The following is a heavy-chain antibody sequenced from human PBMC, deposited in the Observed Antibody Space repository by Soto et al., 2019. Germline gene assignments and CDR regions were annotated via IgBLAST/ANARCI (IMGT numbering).Heavy chain of an antibody. V-gene: IGHV3-21*01. Sequence: GGSLRLSCAASGFTFSSYSMNWVRQAPGKGLDWVSSISSSSSYIYYADSVKGRFTISRDNAKNSLYLQMNSLRAEDTAVYYCARSQSIAAVPDDYWGQGTLVTVSS. D-gene: IGHD6-13*01. CDR3: ARSQSIAAVPDDY. J-gene: IGHJ4*02. CDR2: ISSSSSYI. CDR1: GFTFSSYS.